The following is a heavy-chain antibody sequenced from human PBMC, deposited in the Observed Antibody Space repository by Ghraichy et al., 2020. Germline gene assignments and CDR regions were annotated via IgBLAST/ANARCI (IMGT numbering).Heavy chain of an antibody. CDR1: GGSISTNAFY. CDR2: IYYSGIA. D-gene: IGHD2-2*02. J-gene: IGHJ3*02. Sequence: SETLSLTCSVSGGSISTNAFYWAWIRQPPGKGLEWIGTIYYSGIAYYNSSLTSRVTISVDTSKNQFSLRLSSVTAADTAIYYCAQYCETTRCNTKRAFDIWSQGTMVTVSS. CDR3: AQYCETTRCNTKRAFDI. V-gene: IGHV4-39*07.